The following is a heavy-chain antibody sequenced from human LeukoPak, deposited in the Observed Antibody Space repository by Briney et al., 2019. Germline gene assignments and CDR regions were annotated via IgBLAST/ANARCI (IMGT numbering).Heavy chain of an antibody. D-gene: IGHD7-27*01. Sequence: PGGSLRLSCAASGFTVSSNYMSWVRQAPGKGLEWVSVIYSGGSTYYADSVKGRFTISRDNSKNTLYLQMNSLRAEDTAVYYCARGPTGEFYYYYGMDVWGQGTTVTVSS. J-gene: IGHJ6*02. V-gene: IGHV3-66*01. CDR2: IYSGGST. CDR1: GFTVSSNY. CDR3: ARGPTGEFYYYYGMDV.